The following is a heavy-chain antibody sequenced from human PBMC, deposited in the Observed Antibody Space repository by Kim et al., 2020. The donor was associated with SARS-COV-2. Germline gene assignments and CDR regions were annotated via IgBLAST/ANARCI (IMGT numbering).Heavy chain of an antibody. CDR1: GGSFSGYY. CDR3: ATRYSNYPGYY. CDR2: INHSGST. V-gene: IGHV4-34*01. Sequence: SETLSLTCAVYGGSFSGYYWSWIRQPPGKGLEWIGEINHSGSTNYNPSLKSRVTISVDTSKNQFSLKLSSVTAADTAVYYCATRYSNYPGYYWGQGTLVTVSS. J-gene: IGHJ4*02. D-gene: IGHD4-4*01.